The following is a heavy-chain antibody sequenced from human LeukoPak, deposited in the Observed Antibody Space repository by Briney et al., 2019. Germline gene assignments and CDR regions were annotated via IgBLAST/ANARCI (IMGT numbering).Heavy chain of an antibody. CDR2: ITASGAGI. J-gene: IGHJ4*02. D-gene: IGHD2-2*03. Sequence: PGGSLRLSCAASGFPFSSYAMTWVRQAPGKGLEWVSTITASGAGIDYADSVKGRFTISRDNSKNRLYLQMNSLRAEDTAVYYCAKDGYCGSSSCVYWGQGTLVTVS. CDR1: GFPFSSYA. CDR3: AKDGYCGSSSCVY. V-gene: IGHV3-23*01.